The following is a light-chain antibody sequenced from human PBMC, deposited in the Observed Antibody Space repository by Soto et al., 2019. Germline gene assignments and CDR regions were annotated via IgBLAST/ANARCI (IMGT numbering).Light chain of an antibody. J-gene: IGKJ2*01. CDR2: GAS. CDR1: QSISRW. Sequence: DFQITQSPSTLSASVGDRVTITCRASQSISRWLAWYQQKPGTAPKLLIYGASTLESGVPSRFSGSRSGTEFTLTVSSLQPDDFATYYCQQYNDSFPYTFGQGTKVDIK. V-gene: IGKV1-5*03. CDR3: QQYNDSFPYT.